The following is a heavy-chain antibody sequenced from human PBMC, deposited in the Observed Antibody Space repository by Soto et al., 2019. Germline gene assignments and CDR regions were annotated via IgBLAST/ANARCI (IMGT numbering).Heavy chain of an antibody. CDR1: GYTVSRNY. V-gene: IGHV3-66*01. CDR3: ARDRIPTGMDV. Sequence: EVQLVESGGGLVQPGGSLRLSCAASGYTVSRNYMSWVRQAPGKGLEWVSVIYSGGSTYYADSVKGRFTISRDNSKNTLYLQMNRLRAEDTAVYYCARDRIPTGMDVWGQGTTVTVSS. CDR2: IYSGGST. J-gene: IGHJ6*02.